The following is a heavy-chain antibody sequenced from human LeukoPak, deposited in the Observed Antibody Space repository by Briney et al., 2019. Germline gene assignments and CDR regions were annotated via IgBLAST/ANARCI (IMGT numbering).Heavy chain of an antibody. V-gene: IGHV3-11*04. CDR2: ISSSGSTI. J-gene: IGHJ6*02. D-gene: IGHD3-3*01. Sequence: GGSLRLSCAASGFTFSDYYMSWIRQAPGKGLEWVSYISSSGSTIYYADSVKGRFTISRDNAKNSLYLQMNSLRAEDTAVYYCARDQGGRTVFGVVIPYGMDVWGQGTTVTVSS. CDR3: ARDQGGRTVFGVVIPYGMDV. CDR1: GFTFSDYY.